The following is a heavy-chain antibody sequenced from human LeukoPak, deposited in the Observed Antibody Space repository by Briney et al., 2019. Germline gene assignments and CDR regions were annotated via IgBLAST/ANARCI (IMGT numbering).Heavy chain of an antibody. D-gene: IGHD1-26*01. CDR2: INWNGGST. Sequence: GGSLRLSCAASGFTFDDYGMSWVRQAPGKGLEWVSGINWNGGSTGYADSVKGRFTISRDNAENSLYLQMNSLRAEDTALYYCAREANSGSYLYYFDYWGQGTLVTVSS. CDR1: GFTFDDYG. V-gene: IGHV3-20*04. J-gene: IGHJ4*02. CDR3: AREANSGSYLYYFDY.